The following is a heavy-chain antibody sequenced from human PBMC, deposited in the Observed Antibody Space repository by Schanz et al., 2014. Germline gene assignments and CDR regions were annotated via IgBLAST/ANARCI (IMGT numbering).Heavy chain of an antibody. CDR2: ISGSGGDT. CDR1: GFTFSSYA. V-gene: IGHV3-23*04. CDR3: ARDRQQLVGRIGYYYGMDV. D-gene: IGHD6-13*01. Sequence: EVQLVESGGGVVQPGRSLRLSCAASGFTFSSYAMSWVRQAPGKGLEWVSAISGSGGDTYYADSVKGRFTISRDNSKNTLYLQMNSLRAEDTAVYYCARDRQQLVGRIGYYYGMDVWGQGTTVTVSS. J-gene: IGHJ6*02.